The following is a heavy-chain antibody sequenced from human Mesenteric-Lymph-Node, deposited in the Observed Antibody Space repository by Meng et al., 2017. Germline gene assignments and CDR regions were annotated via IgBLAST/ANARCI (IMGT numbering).Heavy chain of an antibody. D-gene: IGHD3-10*02. V-gene: IGHV6-1*01. Sequence: QVRLPPSCPGLLKPSQTLSLTCANSWDRASGTSAAWNWIRQSPSRGLEWLGRTYYRSKNYNDYALSVKSRITINPDTSKNQFSLQLNSVTPEDTAIYYCARDWGDVRGGFDFWGQGTLVTVSS. CDR2: TYYRSKNYN. J-gene: IGHJ4*02. CDR1: WDRASGTSAA. CDR3: ARDWGDVRGGFDF.